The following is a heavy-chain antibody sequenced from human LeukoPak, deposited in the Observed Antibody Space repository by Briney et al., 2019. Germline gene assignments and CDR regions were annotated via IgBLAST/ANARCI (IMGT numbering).Heavy chain of an antibody. V-gene: IGHV1-8*02. CDR3: ARGEGYYDILTGYYNVGPYAFDI. Sequence: ASVKVSCKASGGTFSSYAISWVRQATGQGLEWMGWMNPNSGNTGYAQKFQGRVTMTRNTSISTAYMELSSLRSEDTAVYYCARGEGYYDILTGYYNVGPYAFDIWGQGTMVTVSS. J-gene: IGHJ3*02. CDR2: MNPNSGNT. CDR1: GGTFSSYA. D-gene: IGHD3-9*01.